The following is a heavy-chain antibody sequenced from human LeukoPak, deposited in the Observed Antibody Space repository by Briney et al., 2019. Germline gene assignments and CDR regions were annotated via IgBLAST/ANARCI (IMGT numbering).Heavy chain of an antibody. V-gene: IGHV4-30-2*01. CDR2: IYHSGST. D-gene: IGHD4-17*01. CDR3: ARVEYGDYILDY. CDR1: GGSISSGGYY. J-gene: IGHJ4*02. Sequence: SETLSLTCTVSGGSISSGGYYWSWIRQPPGKGLEWMGYIYHSGSTYYNPSLKSRVTISVDTSKNQFSLKLSSVTAADTAVYYCARVEYGDYILDYWGQGTLVTVSS.